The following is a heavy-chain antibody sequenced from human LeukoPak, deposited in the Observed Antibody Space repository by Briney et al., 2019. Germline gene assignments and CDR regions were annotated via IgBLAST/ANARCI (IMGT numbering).Heavy chain of an antibody. CDR1: GYTFTSYG. V-gene: IGHV1-18*01. CDR2: ISAYNGNT. Sequence: ASVKVSCEASGYTFTSYGISWVRQAPGQGLEWMGWISAYNGNTNYAQKLQGRVTMTTDTSTSTAYMELRSLRSDDTAVYYCARGYYYYDILTGHDYWGQGTLVTVSS. D-gene: IGHD3-9*01. CDR3: ARGYYYYDILTGHDY. J-gene: IGHJ4*02.